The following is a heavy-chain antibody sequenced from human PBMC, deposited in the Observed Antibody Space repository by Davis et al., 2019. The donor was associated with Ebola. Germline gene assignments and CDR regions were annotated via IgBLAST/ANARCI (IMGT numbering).Heavy chain of an antibody. D-gene: IGHD6-19*01. CDR2: ISSTGSNI. V-gene: IGHV3-11*01. J-gene: IGHJ5*02. Sequence: PGGSLRLSCAASGFTFSDYYMGWIRQTPGKGLEWLSYISSTGSNIYYADSVKGRFTLSRDNAKNSLYLQMNSLRAEDTAIYYCARPNEYRSSWASFDPWGQGTLVTVSS. CDR3: ARPNEYRSSWASFDP. CDR1: GFTFSDYY.